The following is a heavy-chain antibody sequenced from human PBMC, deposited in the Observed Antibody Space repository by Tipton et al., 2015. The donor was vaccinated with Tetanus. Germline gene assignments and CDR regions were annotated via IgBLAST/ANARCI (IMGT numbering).Heavy chain of an antibody. CDR1: GFNFGTYT. D-gene: IGHD2/OR15-2a*01. CDR2: IRGSGGHI. V-gene: IGHV3-21*01. J-gene: IGHJ6*02. CDR3: VRRWFGTQYYFGMDV. Sequence: SLRLSCVGSGFNFGTYTMNWVRQAPGKGLEWVSSIRGSGGHIYYADSVKGRFTISRDNAKNSLSLQMNSLRADDTAVYYCVRRWFGTQYYFGMDVWGQGTTVTVSS.